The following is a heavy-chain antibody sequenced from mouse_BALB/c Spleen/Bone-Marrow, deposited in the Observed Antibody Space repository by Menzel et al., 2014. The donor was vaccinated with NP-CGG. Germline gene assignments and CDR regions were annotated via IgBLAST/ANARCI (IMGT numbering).Heavy chain of an antibody. D-gene: IGHD1-1*01. CDR1: GYTFTSYW. Sequence: VQLQQSGAELAKPGASVKMSCKASGYTFTSYWMHWVKQRPGQGLEWIGYINPSTGYTNYNQRSKDKATLTADKSSSTAYMQLRSLTSEDSAIYYCTRGIAAVVAEDFDYWGQGTTRTVSS. V-gene: IGHV1-7*01. J-gene: IGHJ2*01. CDR2: INPSTGYT. CDR3: TRGIAAVVAEDFDY.